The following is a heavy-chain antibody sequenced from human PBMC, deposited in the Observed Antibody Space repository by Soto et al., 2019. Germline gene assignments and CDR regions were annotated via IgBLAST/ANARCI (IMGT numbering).Heavy chain of an antibody. CDR1: GFTFSSYS. CDR3: ARGGGGQYSSSWYTGDTFWGY. Sequence: GGSLRLSCAASGFTFSSYSMNWVRQAPGKGLEWVSSISSSSSYIYYADSVKGRFTISRDNAKNSLYLQMNSRGAEDTAVYYCARGGGGQYSSSWYTGDTFWGYWGQGTLVTVSS. J-gene: IGHJ4*02. V-gene: IGHV3-21*01. D-gene: IGHD6-13*01. CDR2: ISSSSSYI.